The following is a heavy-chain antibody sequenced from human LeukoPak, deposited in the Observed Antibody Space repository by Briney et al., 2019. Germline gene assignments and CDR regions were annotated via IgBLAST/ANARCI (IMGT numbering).Heavy chain of an antibody. CDR1: GGSISSNNW. CDR3: ARLLGPLDYVWGSSRSK. V-gene: IGHV4-4*02. Sequence: SETLSLTCTVSGGSISSNNWWNWVHQPPGKGLEWIGEIYHSGTTNYNPSHKSRVTISIDTAKNQFSLKLTSVTAADTAVYYCARLLGPLDYVWGSSRSKWGQGTLVTVSS. D-gene: IGHD3-16*02. CDR2: IYHSGTT. J-gene: IGHJ4*02.